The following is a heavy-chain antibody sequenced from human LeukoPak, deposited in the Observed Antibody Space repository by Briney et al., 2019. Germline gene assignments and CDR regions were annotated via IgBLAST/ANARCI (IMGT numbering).Heavy chain of an antibody. J-gene: IGHJ4*02. CDR2: MNPNSGNT. CDR1: GYTFTSYD. V-gene: IGHV1-8*01. CDR3: ARGAGTSRSFGY. D-gene: IGHD6-13*01. Sequence: ASVKVSCKASGYTFTSYDINWVRQATGQGLEWMGWMNPNSGNTGYAQKFQGRVTMTRDTSTSTVYMELSSLRSEDTAVYYCARGAGTSRSFGYWGQGTLVTVSS.